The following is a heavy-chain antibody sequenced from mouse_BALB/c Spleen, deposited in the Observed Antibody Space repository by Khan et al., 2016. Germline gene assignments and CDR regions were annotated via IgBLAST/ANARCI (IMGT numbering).Heavy chain of an antibody. CDR1: GFSITSGYF. J-gene: IGHJ3*01. Sequence: EVQLQESGPGLVKPSQSLSFTCSVTGFSITSGYFWNWIRQFPGNMLEWMGYISYDGNTYYNPSLTSRISITRDTSTNQFFLKLSSLTTEDSATDYCERAGYDGGFAYWGQGTLVTVSA. CDR2: ISYDGNT. V-gene: IGHV3-6*02. D-gene: IGHD2-2*01. CDR3: ERAGYDGGFAY.